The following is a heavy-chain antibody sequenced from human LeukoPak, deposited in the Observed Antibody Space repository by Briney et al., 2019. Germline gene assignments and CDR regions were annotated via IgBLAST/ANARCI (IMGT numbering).Heavy chain of an antibody. V-gene: IGHV4-4*07. D-gene: IGHD2/OR15-2a*01. Sequence: SETLSLTCTVPGGSISSYYWSWIRQPAGKGLEWIGRIYTSGSTNYNPSLKSRVTMSVDTSKNQFSLKLSSVTAADTAVYYCAASNSQNDAFDIWGQGTMVTVSS. CDR1: GGSISSYY. CDR2: IYTSGST. CDR3: AASNSQNDAFDI. J-gene: IGHJ3*02.